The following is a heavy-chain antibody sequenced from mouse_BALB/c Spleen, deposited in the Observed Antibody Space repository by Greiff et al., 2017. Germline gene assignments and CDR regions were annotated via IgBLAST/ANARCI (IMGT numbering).Heavy chain of an antibody. V-gene: IGHV3-8*02. D-gene: IGHD2-4*01. Sequence: EVKVVESGPSLVKPSQTLSLTCSVTGDSITSGYWNWIRKFPGNKLEYMGYISYSGSTYYNPSLKSRISITRDTSKNQYYLQLNSVTTEDTATYYCASPMITTRAWFAYWGQGTLVTVSA. CDR1: GDSITSGY. J-gene: IGHJ3*01. CDR2: ISYSGST. CDR3: ASPMITTRAWFAY.